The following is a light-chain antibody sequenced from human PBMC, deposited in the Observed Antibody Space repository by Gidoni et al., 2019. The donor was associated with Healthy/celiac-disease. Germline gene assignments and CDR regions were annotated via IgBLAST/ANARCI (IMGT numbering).Light chain of an antibody. CDR1: QSISSY. Sequence: SQMTQSPSSLSASVGDRVTITCRASQSISSYLNWYQQKPGKAPKLLIYAASSLQSGVPSRFSGSGSGTDFTLTISSLQPEDFATYYCQQSYSNPYTFGQGTKLEIK. V-gene: IGKV1-39*01. J-gene: IGKJ2*01. CDR3: QQSYSNPYT. CDR2: AAS.